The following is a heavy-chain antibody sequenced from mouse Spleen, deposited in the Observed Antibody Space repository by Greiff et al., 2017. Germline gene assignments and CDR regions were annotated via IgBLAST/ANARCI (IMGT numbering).Heavy chain of an antibody. Sequence: QVQLQQSGAELVKPGASVKLSCKASGYTFTSYWMHWVKQRPGQGLEWIGMIHPNSGSTNYNEKFKSKATLTVDKSSSTAYMQLSSLTSEDSAVYYCAHYYGSHYFDYWGQGTTLTVSS. V-gene: IGHV1-64*01. J-gene: IGHJ2*01. CDR2: IHPNSGST. D-gene: IGHD1-1*01. CDR1: GYTFTSYW. CDR3: AHYYGSHYFDY.